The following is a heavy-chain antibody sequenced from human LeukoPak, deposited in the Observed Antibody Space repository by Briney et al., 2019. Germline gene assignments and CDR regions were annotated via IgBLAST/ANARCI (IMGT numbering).Heavy chain of an antibody. J-gene: IGHJ4*02. CDR3: ARVSSGWYNPLFDY. Sequence: GGSPRLSCAASGFTFSSYWMHWVRQAPGKGLVWVSHINSDGSSTSYADSVKGRFTISRDNAKNTLYLQMNSLRAEDTAVYYCARVSSGWYNPLFDYWGQGTLVTVSS. CDR2: INSDGSST. V-gene: IGHV3-74*01. CDR1: GFTFSSYW. D-gene: IGHD6-19*01.